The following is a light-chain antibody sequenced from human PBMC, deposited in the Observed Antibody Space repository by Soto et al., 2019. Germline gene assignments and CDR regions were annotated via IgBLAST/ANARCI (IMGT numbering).Light chain of an antibody. CDR3: SSFTTYNTRV. Sequence: HSALTQPASVSGSPGQSIAISCTGTNSDVGVYNFVSWYQQYPGKAPKLIIHEVNNRPSGVSDRFSGSKSGNTASLTISGLQADDEADYYCSSFTTYNTRVFGTGTKVTVL. CDR1: NSDVGVYNF. CDR2: EVN. V-gene: IGLV2-14*01. J-gene: IGLJ1*01.